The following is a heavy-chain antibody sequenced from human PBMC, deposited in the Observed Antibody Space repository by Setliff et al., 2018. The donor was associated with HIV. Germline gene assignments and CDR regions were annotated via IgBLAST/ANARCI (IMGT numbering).Heavy chain of an antibody. V-gene: IGHV1-18*01. Sequence: GASVKVSCKASGYTFATDGISWVRQAPGQGPEWMGWISAYNGNTKYSQKFQGRVTITRDASASTAYMELSSLRSEDTAVYYCARSPGDYLFDYWGQGTLVTVSS. CDR1: GYTFATDG. D-gene: IGHD4-17*01. CDR3: ARSPGDYLFDY. CDR2: ISAYNGNT. J-gene: IGHJ4*02.